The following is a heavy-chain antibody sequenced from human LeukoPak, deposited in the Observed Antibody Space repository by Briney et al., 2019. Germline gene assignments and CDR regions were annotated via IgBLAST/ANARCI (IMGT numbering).Heavy chain of an antibody. D-gene: IGHD4-17*01. CDR1: GFTFSSYG. Sequence: PGRSLRLSCAASGFTFSSYGMHWVRQAPGKGLEWVAVISYDGSNKYYADSVKGRFTISRDNSKNTLYLQMNSLRAEDTAVYYCAKEPDYGDYFDYWGQGTLVTVSS. CDR2: ISYDGSNK. CDR3: AKEPDYGDYFDY. J-gene: IGHJ4*02. V-gene: IGHV3-30*18.